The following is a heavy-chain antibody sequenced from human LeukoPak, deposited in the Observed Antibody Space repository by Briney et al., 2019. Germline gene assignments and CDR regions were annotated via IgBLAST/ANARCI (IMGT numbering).Heavy chain of an antibody. V-gene: IGHV1-69*11. Sequence: SVKVSCKASGGTFSSYAISWVRQAPGQGLEWMGRIIPILGTANYAQKVQGRVTISTDESTSTAYMELSSLRSEDTAVYYCARGYDFWSGRPNWFDPWGQGTLVTVSS. CDR2: IIPILGTA. J-gene: IGHJ5*02. D-gene: IGHD3-3*01. CDR3: ARGYDFWSGRPNWFDP. CDR1: GGTFSSYA.